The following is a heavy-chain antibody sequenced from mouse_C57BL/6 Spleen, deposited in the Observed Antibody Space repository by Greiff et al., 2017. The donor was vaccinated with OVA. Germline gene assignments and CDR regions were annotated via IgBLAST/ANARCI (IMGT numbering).Heavy chain of an antibody. Sequence: QVQLQQPGTDLVKPGASVKLSCKASGYTFTSYWMHWVKQRPGQGLEWIGNINPSNGGTNYNEKFKSKATLTVDKSSSTASMQLSSLTSEDSAVYYCAIMGSIDYEAWFAYWGQGTLVTVSA. CDR2: INPSNGGT. CDR3: AIMGSIDYEAWFAY. CDR1: GYTFTSYW. V-gene: IGHV1-53*01. D-gene: IGHD2-4*01. J-gene: IGHJ3*01.